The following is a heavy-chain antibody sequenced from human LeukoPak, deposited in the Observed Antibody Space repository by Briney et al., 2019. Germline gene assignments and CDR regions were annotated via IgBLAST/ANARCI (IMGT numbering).Heavy chain of an antibody. CDR1: GYSFASYW. V-gene: IGHV5-51*01. D-gene: IGHD4-17*01. Sequence: GESLKISCKGSGYSFASYWIAWVRQIPGKGLEWMGIIYPGDFDTRYSPSFQGQVTISADKSISTAYLQWSSLKASDTAMYYCARHRGDYRRGFDYWGQGNLVTVSS. J-gene: IGHJ4*02. CDR3: ARHRGDYRRGFDY. CDR2: IYPGDFDT.